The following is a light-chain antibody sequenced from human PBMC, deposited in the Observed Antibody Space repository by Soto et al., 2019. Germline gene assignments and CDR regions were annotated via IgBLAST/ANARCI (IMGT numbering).Light chain of an antibody. CDR3: ASFTSISTYV. Sequence: QSALTQPASVSGSPGQSITISCTGTSSDVGGHNSVSWYRQDPGKAPKLMIYDVSNRPSGVSDRFSGSKSGNTASLTISGLQIEDEADYYCASFTSISTYVFGTGTKVTAL. V-gene: IGLV2-14*01. CDR1: SSDVGGHNS. CDR2: DVS. J-gene: IGLJ1*01.